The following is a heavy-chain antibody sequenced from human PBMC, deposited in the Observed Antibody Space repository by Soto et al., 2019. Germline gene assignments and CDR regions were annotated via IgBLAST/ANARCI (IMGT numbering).Heavy chain of an antibody. Sequence: SETLSLTXTVSGGSISSSSYYWGWIRQPPGKGLEWIGSIYYSGSTYYNPSLKSRVTISVGTSKNQFSLKLNSLTAADTAVYYCARHYYGSGPDAFDIWGQGTMVTVSS. V-gene: IGHV4-39*01. J-gene: IGHJ3*02. D-gene: IGHD3-10*01. CDR2: IYYSGST. CDR1: GGSISSSSYY. CDR3: ARHYYGSGPDAFDI.